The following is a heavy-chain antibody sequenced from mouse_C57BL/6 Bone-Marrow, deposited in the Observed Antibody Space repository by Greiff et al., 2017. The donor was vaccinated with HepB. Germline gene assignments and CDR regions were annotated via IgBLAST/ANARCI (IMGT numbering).Heavy chain of an antibody. CDR1: GFTFSSYA. J-gene: IGHJ3*01. Sequence: DVMLVESGGGLVKPGGSLKLSCAASGFTFSSYAMSWVRQTPEKRLEWVATISDGGSYTYYPDNVKGRFTISRDNAKNNLYLQMSHLKSEDTAMYYCAYRTLFAYWGQGTLVTVSA. CDR2: ISDGGSYT. CDR3: AYRTLFAY. D-gene: IGHD5-1*01. V-gene: IGHV5-4*03.